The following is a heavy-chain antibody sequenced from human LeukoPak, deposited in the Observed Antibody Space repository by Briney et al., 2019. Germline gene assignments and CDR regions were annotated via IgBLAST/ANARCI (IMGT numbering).Heavy chain of an antibody. CDR2: IYHNGTT. Sequence: SETLSLTCTVSGGSVNSYYWSWIRQPPGKGLEWIGYIYHNGTTKYNPSLKSRVTISVDTSKNQFSLKMRSVTAADTAVYYCARGVYDSSGYYPYYFEYWGQGTLVTVSS. D-gene: IGHD3-22*01. V-gene: IGHV4-59*02. CDR1: GGSVNSYY. J-gene: IGHJ4*02. CDR3: ARGVYDSSGYYPYYFEY.